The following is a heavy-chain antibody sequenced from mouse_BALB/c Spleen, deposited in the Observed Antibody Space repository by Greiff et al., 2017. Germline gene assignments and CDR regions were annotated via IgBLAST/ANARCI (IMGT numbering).Heavy chain of an antibody. CDR1: GFTFSSYT. CDR3: ARHYGNSWFAY. CDR2: ISNGGGST. J-gene: IGHJ3*01. D-gene: IGHD2-1*01. V-gene: IGHV5-12-2*01. Sequence: EVMLVESGGGLVQPGGSLKLSCAASGFTFSSYTMSWVRQTPEKRLEWVAYISNGGGSTYYPDTVKGRFTISRDNAKNTLYLQMSSLKSEDTAMYYCARHYGNSWFAYWGQGTLVTVSA.